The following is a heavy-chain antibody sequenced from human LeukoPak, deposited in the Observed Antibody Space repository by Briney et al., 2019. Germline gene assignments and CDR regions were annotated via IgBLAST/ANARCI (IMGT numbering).Heavy chain of an antibody. CDR3: AEVSGYSDVFDI. Sequence: SETLSLTCTVSGGSISSGSYYWSWIRQPAGKGLEWIGRIYTSGSTNYSPSLKSRVTISVDTSKNQFSLKLSSVTAADTAVYYCAEVSGYSDVFDIWGQGTMVTVSS. J-gene: IGHJ3*02. D-gene: IGHD3-22*01. V-gene: IGHV4-61*02. CDR1: GGSISSGSYY. CDR2: IYTSGST.